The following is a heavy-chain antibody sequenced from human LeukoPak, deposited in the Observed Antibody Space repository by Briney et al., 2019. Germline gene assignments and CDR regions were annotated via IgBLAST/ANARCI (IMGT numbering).Heavy chain of an antibody. Sequence: ASVKVSCKASGGTFSSYAISWVRQAPGQGLEWMGRIIPILGIANYAQKFQGRVTITADKSTSTAYMELSSLRSEDTAVYYCAREQSYGGNPFDYWGQGTLVTVSS. CDR1: GGTFSSYA. CDR3: AREQSYGGNPFDY. V-gene: IGHV1-69*04. J-gene: IGHJ4*02. CDR2: IIPILGIA. D-gene: IGHD4-23*01.